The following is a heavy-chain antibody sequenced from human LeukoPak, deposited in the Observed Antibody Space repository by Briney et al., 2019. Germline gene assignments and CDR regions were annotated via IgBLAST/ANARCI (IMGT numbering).Heavy chain of an antibody. D-gene: IGHD2-15*01. V-gene: IGHV1-8*01. CDR3: ARSLSLASGRSAYYYYGMDV. CDR1: GYTFTSYD. J-gene: IGHJ6*02. Sequence: ASVKVSCKASGYTFTSYDINWVRQATGQGLEWMGWMNPNSGNTGYAQKFQGRVTMTRNTSISTAYMELSSLRSEDTAVYYCARSLSLASGRSAYYYYGMDVWGQGTTVTVSS. CDR2: MNPNSGNT.